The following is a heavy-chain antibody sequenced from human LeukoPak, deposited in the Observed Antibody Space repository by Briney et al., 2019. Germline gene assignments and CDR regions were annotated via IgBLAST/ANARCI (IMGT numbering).Heavy chain of an antibody. V-gene: IGHV1-18*01. D-gene: IGHD3-10*01. J-gene: IGHJ5*02. CDR3: ARMSDGSGTNWFDP. Sequence: ASVKVSFKFSGYTLTSFGISWVRQAPGQGLEWVGWISAYNGVTNYAQKLQGRVTMTTDTSTSTAYMVLRSLRSDDTAVYYGARMSDGSGTNWFDPWGQGTLVTVSS. CDR2: ISAYNGVT. CDR1: GYTLTSFG.